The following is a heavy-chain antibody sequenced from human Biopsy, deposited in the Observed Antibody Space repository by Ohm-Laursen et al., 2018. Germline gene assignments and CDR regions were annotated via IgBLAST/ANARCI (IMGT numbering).Heavy chain of an antibody. Sequence: SLRLSCTASAFNFSSYWMHWVRQVPGKGPAWVSRIDSDGSTTRYADAVQGRFRISRDNAEDTLYLQMNSLRADDTAVYYCASGPRGFRHWGRGTLVTVSS. D-gene: IGHD3/OR15-3a*01. V-gene: IGHV3-74*01. CDR1: AFNFSSYW. J-gene: IGHJ4*02. CDR2: IDSDGSTT. CDR3: ASGPRGFRH.